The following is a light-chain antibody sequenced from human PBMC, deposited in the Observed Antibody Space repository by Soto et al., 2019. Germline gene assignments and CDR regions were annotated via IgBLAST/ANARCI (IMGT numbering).Light chain of an antibody. J-gene: IGLJ1*01. CDR1: SSDVGGYNS. CDR3: SSFTSDITYV. V-gene: IGLV2-14*01. Sequence: ALTQPASVSGSPGQSITISCTGTSSDVGGYNSVSWYRQDPGKAPKLMIYDVTNRPSGVSNRFSGSKSGNTASLTISGLQAEDEADYYCSSFTSDITYVFGTGTKVTVL. CDR2: DVT.